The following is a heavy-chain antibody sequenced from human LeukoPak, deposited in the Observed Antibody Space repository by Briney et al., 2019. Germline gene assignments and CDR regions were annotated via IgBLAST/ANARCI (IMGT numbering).Heavy chain of an antibody. CDR1: GFTFSSFS. J-gene: IGHJ4*02. D-gene: IGHD6-13*01. Sequence: GGSLRLSCAASGFTFSSFSMTRVRQAPGKGLEWISYIHSTSSPIYYADSVKGRFTVSRDNAKNSLYLQMNSLTAEDTAVYYCGRGGSTGSWFNYWGQGTLVTVSS. V-gene: IGHV3-48*01. CDR2: IHSTSSPI. CDR3: GRGGSTGSWFNY.